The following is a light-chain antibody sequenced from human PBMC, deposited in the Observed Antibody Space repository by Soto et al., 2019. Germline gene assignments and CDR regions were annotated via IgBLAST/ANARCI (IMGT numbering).Light chain of an antibody. J-gene: IGLJ1*01. Sequence: QSALTQPASVSGSPGQSITISCTGPSSDVGGYNYVSWYQHHPGKAPKLIIYDVTNRPSGVSNPFSGSKSGNTASLTISGRQREDEADYYCSSYTTSNTRQIVFGTGTKLTVL. CDR1: SSDVGGYNY. CDR2: DVT. CDR3: SSYTTSNTRQIV. V-gene: IGLV2-14*03.